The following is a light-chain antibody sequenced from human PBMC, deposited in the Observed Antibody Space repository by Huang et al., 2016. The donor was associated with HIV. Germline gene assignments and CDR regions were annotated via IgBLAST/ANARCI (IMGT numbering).Light chain of an antibody. CDR3: QQSYSTLFT. CDR1: QNINTS. V-gene: IGKV1-39*01. Sequence: DIQVTQSPSSLSASVGDRVNITCRASQNINTSLNWYQQKRGEAPKLLIYTASSLEGGVPSRFSGSGSGTDFSLTISSLQPEDSATYYCQQSYSTLFTFGPGTKVHIK. CDR2: TAS. J-gene: IGKJ3*01.